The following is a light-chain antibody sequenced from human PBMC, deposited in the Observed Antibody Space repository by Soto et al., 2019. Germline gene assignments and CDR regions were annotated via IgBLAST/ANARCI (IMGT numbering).Light chain of an antibody. CDR3: QQSYSTPRT. V-gene: IGKV1-39*01. J-gene: IGKJ1*01. CDR2: ASS. CDR1: QSVSIY. Sequence: EIQVTQNQSSLSASVGDIVTIACRTSQSVSIYVNWYQQKPGKAPILLIYASSSLQSGVPSRFSGSGSGTDFTLTISSLEPEDFATYYCQQSYSTPRTFGQGTKVDI.